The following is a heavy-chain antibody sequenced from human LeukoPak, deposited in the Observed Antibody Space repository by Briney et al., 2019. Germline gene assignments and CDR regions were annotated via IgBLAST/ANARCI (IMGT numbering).Heavy chain of an antibody. J-gene: IGHJ3*02. D-gene: IGHD3-10*01. CDR2: ISSSSSYI. V-gene: IGHV3-21*01. Sequence: GGSLRLSCAASGFTFSSYSMDWVRQAPGKGLEWVSSISSSSSYIYYADSVKGRFTISRDNAKNSLYLQMNSLRAEDTAVYYCARDRAMVREGAFDIWGQGTMVTVSS. CDR3: ARDRAMVREGAFDI. CDR1: GFTFSSYS.